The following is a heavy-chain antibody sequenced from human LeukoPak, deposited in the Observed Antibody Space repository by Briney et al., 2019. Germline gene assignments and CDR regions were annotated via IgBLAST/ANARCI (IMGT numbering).Heavy chain of an antibody. CDR3: ARYSGSYHSFHY. J-gene: IGHJ4*02. CDR2: VDEDGSGR. D-gene: IGHD1-26*01. V-gene: IGHV3-7*03. Sequence: GGSLRLSCAASGFTFSGYWMSWVRQAPGKGLEWVANVDEDGSGRYYVDSVKGRFTVSRDNAENSLYLQMNSLRPEDTAVYYCARYSGSYHSFHYWGQGTLVTVSS. CDR1: GFTFSGYW.